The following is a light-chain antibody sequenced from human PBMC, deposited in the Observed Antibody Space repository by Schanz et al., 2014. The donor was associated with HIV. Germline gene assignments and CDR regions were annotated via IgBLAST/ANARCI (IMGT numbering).Light chain of an antibody. Sequence: EIVMTQSPATLSVSPGERATLSCRASQSVSTNLAWYQQKPGQAPRLLIYGASTRATGIPARFSGSGSGTVFTLTISCLQSEDFATYYCQQYHTSPLTFGGGTKVEIK. V-gene: IGKV3-15*01. CDR1: QSVSTN. CDR2: GAS. J-gene: IGKJ4*01. CDR3: QQYHTSPLT.